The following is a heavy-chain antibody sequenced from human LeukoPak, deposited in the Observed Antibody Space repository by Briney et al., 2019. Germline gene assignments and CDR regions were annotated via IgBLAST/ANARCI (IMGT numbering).Heavy chain of an antibody. CDR2: IYYSGST. CDR1: GGSISSSDYY. J-gene: IGHJ4*02. CDR3: ARQKLYFAPPMGFDY. D-gene: IGHD3-9*01. V-gene: IGHV4-30-4*02. Sequence: SETLSLTCTVSGGSISSSDYYWSWIRQPPGKGLEWIGYIYYSGSTYYNPSLKSRVTISVDTSKNQFSLKVNSVTAADTAVYYCARQKLYFAPPMGFDYWGQGSLVTVSS.